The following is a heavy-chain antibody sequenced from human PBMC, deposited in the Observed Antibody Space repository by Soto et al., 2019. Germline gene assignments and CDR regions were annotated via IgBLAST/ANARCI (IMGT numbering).Heavy chain of an antibody. CDR1: GGSISGHY. Sequence: QVQLQESGPGLVKPSETLSLSCSVSGGSISGHYWSWVRQTPGKGLEWIGSMYYSGSTNYNPSLKSRFTVSVDTSKCHFSLRLTSVTAADTAVYCWAIGPYYDLIWNYYYMDVWGKGTTVTVSS. J-gene: IGHJ6*03. CDR3: AIGPYYDLIWNYYYMDV. CDR2: MYYSGST. V-gene: IGHV4-59*08. D-gene: IGHD3-16*01.